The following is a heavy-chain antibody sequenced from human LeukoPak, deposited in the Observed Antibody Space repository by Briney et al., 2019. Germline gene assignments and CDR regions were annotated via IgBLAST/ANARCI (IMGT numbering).Heavy chain of an antibody. Sequence: GGSLRLSCAASGFTVSSNYMSWVRQAPGKGLEWVSVIYSGGSTYYADSVKGRFTIPRDSSENTLYLQMNSLGPEDTAVYYCARVSTTIGYFDYWGRGTLVTVSA. V-gene: IGHV3-66*02. CDR2: IYSGGST. J-gene: IGHJ4*02. CDR3: ARVSTTIGYFDY. D-gene: IGHD4-11*01. CDR1: GFTVSSNY.